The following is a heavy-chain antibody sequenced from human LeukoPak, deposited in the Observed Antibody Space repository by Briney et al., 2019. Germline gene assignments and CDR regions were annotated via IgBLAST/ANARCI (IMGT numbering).Heavy chain of an antibody. Sequence: PSETLSLTCTVSGGSISSYYWSWIRQPAGKGLEWIGRIYTSGSTNYNPSLKSRVIMSVDTSKNQFSLKLSSVTAADTAVYYCAREGSTVTIITGNLDAFDIWGQGTMVTVSS. CDR2: IYTSGST. V-gene: IGHV4-4*07. D-gene: IGHD4-17*01. CDR1: GGSISSYY. J-gene: IGHJ3*02. CDR3: AREGSTVTIITGNLDAFDI.